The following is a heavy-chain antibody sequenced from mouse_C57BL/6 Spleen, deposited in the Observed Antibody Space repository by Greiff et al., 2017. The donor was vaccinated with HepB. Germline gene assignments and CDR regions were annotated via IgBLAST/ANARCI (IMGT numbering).Heavy chain of an antibody. CDR3: ARHLITTVVAYYFDY. V-gene: IGHV5-6*01. J-gene: IGHJ2*01. CDR1: GFTFSSYG. CDR2: ISSGGSYT. D-gene: IGHD1-1*01. Sequence: VQLKESGGDLVKPGGSLKLSCAASGFTFSSYGMSWVRQTPDKRLEWVATISSGGSYTYYPDSVKGRFTISRDNAKNTLYLQMSSLKSEDTAMYYCARHLITTVVAYYFDYWGQGTTLTVSS.